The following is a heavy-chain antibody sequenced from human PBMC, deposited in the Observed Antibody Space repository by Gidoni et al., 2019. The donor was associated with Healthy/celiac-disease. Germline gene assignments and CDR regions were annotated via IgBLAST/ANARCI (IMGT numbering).Heavy chain of an antibody. D-gene: IGHD3-10*01. J-gene: IGHJ4*02. CDR1: GGSFSVYY. V-gene: IGHV4-34*01. CDR2: INHSGST. CDR3: ARERSWGSGSSS. Sequence: QVQLQQWGAGLLKPSEPLSLTCAVYGGSFSVYYWSWIRQPPGKGLEGIGEINHSGSTNYNRSHKSRVTISVDTSKNQFSLKLSSVTAADTAVYYCARERSWGSGSSSWGQGTLVTVSS.